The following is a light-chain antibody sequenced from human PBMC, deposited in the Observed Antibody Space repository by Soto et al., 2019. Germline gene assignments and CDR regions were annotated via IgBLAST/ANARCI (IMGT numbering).Light chain of an antibody. CDR1: QSVNNF. CDR3: QQYYYWPPWT. Sequence: EIVMTQSPATLSVSPGERATLSCRASQSVNNFLAWYQQKPGQTPRLLIYDASKRATGIPGRFSGSGSGTEFTLTISSLQSEDFAVYYCQQYYYWPPWTFGQGTKV. CDR2: DAS. J-gene: IGKJ1*01. V-gene: IGKV3D-15*01.